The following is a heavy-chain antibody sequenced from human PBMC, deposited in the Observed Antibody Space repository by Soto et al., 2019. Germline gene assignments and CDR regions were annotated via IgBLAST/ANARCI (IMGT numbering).Heavy chain of an antibody. CDR2: IYYSGNT. V-gene: IGHV4-31*03. CDR3: VRSSYDRLYYFDC. D-gene: IGHD3-16*01. J-gene: IGHJ4*02. Sequence: QVQLQESGPGLVKPSQTLSLTCTVSGDSISSGDYYWSWIRQHPGKGLEWIGYIYYSGNTYYNPSLKSGVTISIDTSKNQFFLKLYSVTAADTAVDYCVRSSYDRLYYFDCWGQGTLVTVSS. CDR1: GDSISSGDYY.